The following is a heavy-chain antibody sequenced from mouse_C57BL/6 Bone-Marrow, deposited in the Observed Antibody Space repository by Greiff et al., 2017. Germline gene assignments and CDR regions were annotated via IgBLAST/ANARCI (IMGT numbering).Heavy chain of an antibody. V-gene: IGHV7-3*01. CDR3: ARSTTVVATDWYFDV. J-gene: IGHJ1*03. CDR2: ISNKANGYTT. D-gene: IGHD1-1*01. Sequence: VQLKESGGGLVQPGGSLSFSCAASGFTFTDYYMSWVRQPPGKALEWLGFISNKANGYTTEYSASVKGRFTISSDNSQSILYLQMNALRAEYSATDYCARSTTVVATDWYFDVWGTGPTVTVST. CDR1: GFTFTDYY.